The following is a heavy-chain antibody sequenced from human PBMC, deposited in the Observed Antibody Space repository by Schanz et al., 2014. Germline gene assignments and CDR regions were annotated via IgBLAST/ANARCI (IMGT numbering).Heavy chain of an antibody. V-gene: IGHV3-33*03. J-gene: IGHJ4*02. Sequence: VQLLESGGGVVQPGRSLRLSCATSGLNFDYYGMNWVRQAPGKGLEWVANIGYDGSEKYYVDSVKGRFTISRDNAKNSLFLQMNSLSAEDTAVYYCAKVAPAATYLDSWGLGTLVTVSS. CDR1: GLNFDYYG. CDR2: IGYDGSEK. D-gene: IGHD2-2*01. CDR3: AKVAPAATYLDS.